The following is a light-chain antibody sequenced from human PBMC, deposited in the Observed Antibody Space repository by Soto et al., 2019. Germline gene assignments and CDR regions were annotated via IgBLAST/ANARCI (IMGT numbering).Light chain of an antibody. J-gene: IGKJ3*01. V-gene: IGKV1-12*01. CDR1: QGVNTW. CDR2: AAS. CDR3: QQADSFPPT. Sequence: DIQMTQSPSSVSASLGDRVTITCRASQGVNTWLAWYQQKPGKAPKLLIYAASTLQTGVPSRFSGSGSGTYFTLTITILQPEDFATYFCQQADSFPPTFGPGTKVDVK.